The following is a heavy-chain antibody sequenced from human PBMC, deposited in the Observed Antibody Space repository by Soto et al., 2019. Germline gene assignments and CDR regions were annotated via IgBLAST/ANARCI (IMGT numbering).Heavy chain of an antibody. CDR2: IDPSDSYT. CDR1: GYSFTSYW. D-gene: IGHD5-12*01. J-gene: IGHJ6*02. CDR3: ASQSVLVATIPLSYGMDV. V-gene: IGHV5-10-1*01. Sequence: GESLKISCKGSGYSFTSYWISWVRQMPGKGLEWMGRIDPSDSYTNYSPAFQGHVTISAEKSISTAYLQWSSLKASDTAMYYCASQSVLVATIPLSYGMDVWGQGTTVTVSS.